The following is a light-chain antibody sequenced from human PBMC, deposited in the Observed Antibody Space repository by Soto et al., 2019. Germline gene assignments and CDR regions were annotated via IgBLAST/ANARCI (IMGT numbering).Light chain of an antibody. CDR1: SAKIGAGYD. J-gene: IGLJ1*01. V-gene: IGLV1-40*01. CDR2: GNT. CDR3: QSYDRSLRGYV. Sequence: QSVLTQPPSVSGSPGQSVRSSCTWTSAKIGAGYDVHWYQHLPGTAPKLLIYGNTIRPSGVPDRFSGSKSGTSASLAITGLQAEDEADYYCQSYDRSLRGYVFGTGTKVNVL.